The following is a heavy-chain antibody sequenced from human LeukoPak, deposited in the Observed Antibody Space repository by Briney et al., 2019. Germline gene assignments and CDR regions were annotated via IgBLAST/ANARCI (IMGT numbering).Heavy chain of an antibody. Sequence: PSETLSLTCTVSGGSISSYYWSWIRQPAGEGLEWIGRIYTSGSTNYNPSLKSRVTMSVDTSKNQFSLKLSSVTAADTAVYYCATPGLDVGFGELSVWGKGTTVTVSS. V-gene: IGHV4-4*07. CDR3: ATPGLDVGFGELSV. CDR2: IYTSGST. CDR1: GGSISSYY. J-gene: IGHJ6*04. D-gene: IGHD3-10*01.